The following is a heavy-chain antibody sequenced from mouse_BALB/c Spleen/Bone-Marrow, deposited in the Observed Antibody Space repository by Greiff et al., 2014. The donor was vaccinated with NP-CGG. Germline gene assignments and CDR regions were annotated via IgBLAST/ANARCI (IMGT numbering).Heavy chain of an antibody. D-gene: IGHD2-4*01. V-gene: IGHV1S81*02. CDR1: GYTFTSYY. CDR3: TRGDDYDEEFAY. Sequence: QVQLQQSGAELVKPGASVKLSCKASGYTFTSYYMYWVKQRPGQGLEWIGGINPSNGGTNFNEKFKSEATLTVDKSSSTAYMQLSSLTSEDSAVYYCTRGDDYDEEFAYWGQGTLVTVSA. CDR2: INPSNGGT. J-gene: IGHJ3*01.